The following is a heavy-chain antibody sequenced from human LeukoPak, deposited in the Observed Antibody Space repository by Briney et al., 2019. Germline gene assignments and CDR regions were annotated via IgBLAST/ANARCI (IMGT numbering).Heavy chain of an antibody. CDR3: ARSEYSYGADAFDI. V-gene: IGHV4-61*08. CDR2: IYYSGST. D-gene: IGHD5-18*01. CDR1: GGSISSGGYS. J-gene: IGHJ3*02. Sequence: SETLSLTCAVSGGSISSGGYSWSWIRQPPGKGLEWIGYIYYSGSTNYNPSLKSRVTISVDTSKKQFSLKLSSVTAADTAVYYCARSEYSYGADAFDIWGQGTMVTVSS.